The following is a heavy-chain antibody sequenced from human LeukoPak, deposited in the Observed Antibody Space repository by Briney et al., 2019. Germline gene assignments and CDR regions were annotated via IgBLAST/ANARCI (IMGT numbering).Heavy chain of an antibody. J-gene: IGHJ4*02. Sequence: ASVKVSCKASGYTFTSYGISWVRQAPGQGLEWMGWISAYNGNTNYAQKLQGRVTMTTDTSTSTAYMELRGLRSDDTAVYYCARVLPLMVYAIPDYWGQGTLVTVSS. D-gene: IGHD2-8*01. CDR3: ARVLPLMVYAIPDY. CDR2: ISAYNGNT. CDR1: GYTFTSYG. V-gene: IGHV1-18*01.